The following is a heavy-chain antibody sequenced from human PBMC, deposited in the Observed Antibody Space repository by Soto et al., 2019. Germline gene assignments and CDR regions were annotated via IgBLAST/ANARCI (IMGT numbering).Heavy chain of an antibody. CDR1: GYTFTSYG. Sequence: QVQLVQSGAEVKRPGASVKVSCKASGYTFTSYGVSWVRQAPGQGLEWMGWISAHNGNTIYAQKLQGTVTMTTDTSTSTAYLELRSRRSDDPAVYYCARALTPTDYWGQGTLVTVSS. CDR3: ARALTPTDY. D-gene: IGHD3-9*01. CDR2: ISAHNGNT. V-gene: IGHV1-18*01. J-gene: IGHJ4*02.